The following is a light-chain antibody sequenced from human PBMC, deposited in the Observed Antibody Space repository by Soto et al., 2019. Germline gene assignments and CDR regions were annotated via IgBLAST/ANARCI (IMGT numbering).Light chain of an antibody. V-gene: IGKV3-11*01. Sequence: IVLTQSPGTLSLSPWERATLSCRASQSVSSYLAWYQQKPGQAPRLLIYDASNRATGIPARFSGSGSGTDFTLTISSLEPEDFAVYYCQQRSNWTFGQGTKVDI. J-gene: IGKJ1*01. CDR1: QSVSSY. CDR3: QQRSNWT. CDR2: DAS.